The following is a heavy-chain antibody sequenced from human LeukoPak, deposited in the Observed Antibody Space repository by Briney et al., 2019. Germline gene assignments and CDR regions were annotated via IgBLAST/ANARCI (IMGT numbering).Heavy chain of an antibody. D-gene: IGHD2-2*01. CDR1: GFTFSSYA. J-gene: IGHJ4*02. Sequence: PGGSLRLSCAASGFTFSSYAMHWVRQAPGKGLEWVAVISYDGSNKYYADSVKGRFTISRDNSKNTLYLQMNSLRAEDTAVYYCARDRYCSSTSCQSGDYWGQGTLVTVSS. CDR3: ARDRYCSSTSCQSGDY. V-gene: IGHV3-30-3*01. CDR2: ISYDGSNK.